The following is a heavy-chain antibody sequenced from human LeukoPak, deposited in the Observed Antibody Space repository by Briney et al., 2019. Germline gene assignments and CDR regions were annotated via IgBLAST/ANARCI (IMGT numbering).Heavy chain of an antibody. CDR3: AGGDRNGWYFYY. CDR1: GFTFSSYA. Sequence: GGSLRLSCAASGFTFSSYAMSWVRQAPGKGLEWVAVIWFDGSEKYYADSVKGRFTISRDNSKNTLYLQMDSLRAEDTALYLCAGGDRNGWYFYYWGQGTLVTVSS. D-gene: IGHD6-19*01. V-gene: IGHV3-33*08. CDR2: IWFDGSEK. J-gene: IGHJ4*02.